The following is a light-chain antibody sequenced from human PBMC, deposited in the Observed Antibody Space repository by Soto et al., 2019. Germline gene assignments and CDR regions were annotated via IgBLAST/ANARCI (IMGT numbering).Light chain of an antibody. CDR1: QSVSSY. CDR3: QQRSNWPSYT. J-gene: IGKJ2*01. Sequence: EIVLTQSPATLSLSPGERATLSCRASQSVSSYLAWYQQKPGQAPRLLIYDASNRATGIPARFSGSGSGTVITLTIISLEPEDFAVYYCQQRSNWPSYTFGQGTKLEIK. CDR2: DAS. V-gene: IGKV3-11*01.